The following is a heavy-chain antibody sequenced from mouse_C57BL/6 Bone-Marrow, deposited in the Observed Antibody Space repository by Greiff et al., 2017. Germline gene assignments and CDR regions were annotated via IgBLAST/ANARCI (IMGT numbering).Heavy chain of an antibody. CDR1: GFTFSSYA. D-gene: IGHD2-1*01. CDR3: TRPLYYGNDYYAMDY. CDR2: ISRGGDYI. J-gene: IGHJ4*01. V-gene: IGHV5S21*01. Sequence: EVKVEESGEGLVKPGGSLKLSCAASGFTFSSYAMSWVRQTPEKRLEWVAYISRGGDYIHYADTVKGRFTISRDNARNTLYLQMSSLKSEDTAMYYCTRPLYYGNDYYAMDYWGQGTSVTVSS.